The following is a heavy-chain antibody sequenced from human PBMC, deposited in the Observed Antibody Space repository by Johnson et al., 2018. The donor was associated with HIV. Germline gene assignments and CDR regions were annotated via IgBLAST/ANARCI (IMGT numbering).Heavy chain of an antibody. D-gene: IGHD2-8*02. V-gene: IGHV3-30-3*01. J-gene: IGHJ3*02. CDR3: AREDPYDYSTGPDVFDI. CDR2: ISYDGNNT. CDR1: GFTFSSFA. Sequence: QVHLVESGGGVVQPGRSLRLSCAASGFTFSSFAIHWVRQAPGKGLEWVAVISYDGNNTYNADSVKGRFTISRDNPRNTLYLQMNSLRAEDTAVYYCAREDPYDYSTGPDVFDIWGQGTMVTVS.